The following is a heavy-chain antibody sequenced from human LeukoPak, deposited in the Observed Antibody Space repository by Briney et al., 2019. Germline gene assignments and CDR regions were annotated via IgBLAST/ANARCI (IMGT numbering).Heavy chain of an antibody. V-gene: IGHV3-30*18. Sequence: PGGSLRLSCAASGFTFSSYGMHWVRQAPGKGLEWGAVISYDVGKKYYADSVKGRFTISRDNSKNTLYLQMNSLRAEDTAVYYCAKDDYYDTSGYRDWGEGTLVTVSS. CDR2: ISYDVGKK. J-gene: IGHJ4*02. CDR3: AKDDYYDTSGYRD. D-gene: IGHD3-22*01. CDR1: GFTFSSYG.